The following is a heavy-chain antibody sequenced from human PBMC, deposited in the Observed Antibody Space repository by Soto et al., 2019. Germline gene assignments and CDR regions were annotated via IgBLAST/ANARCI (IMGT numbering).Heavy chain of an antibody. J-gene: IGHJ4*02. CDR2: ISWNSGSI. CDR1: GFTFDDYA. Sequence: EVQLVESGGGLVQPGRSLRLSCAASGFTFDDYAMHWVRQAPGKSLEWVSGISWNSGSIGYADSVKGRFTISRDNAKNSLYLQMNSLRAEDTALYYCAKALGGGGSLPARYWGQGPLVTVSS. D-gene: IGHD2-15*01. CDR3: AKALGGGGSLPARY. V-gene: IGHV3-9*01.